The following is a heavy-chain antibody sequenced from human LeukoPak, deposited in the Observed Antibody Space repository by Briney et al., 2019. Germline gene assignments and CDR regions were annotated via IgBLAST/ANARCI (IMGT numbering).Heavy chain of an antibody. CDR3: VWGGYRSFDY. Sequence: GGSLRLSCAASGFTFSDYYINWIRQAPGKGLEWVSYISSSGGTIYYADSVKGRLTISRDNPKNSLYLQMNSLRAEDTAVYYCVWGGYRSFDYWGQGTLVTVSS. D-gene: IGHD3-16*02. CDR2: ISSSGGTI. J-gene: IGHJ4*02. V-gene: IGHV3-11*01. CDR1: GFTFSDYY.